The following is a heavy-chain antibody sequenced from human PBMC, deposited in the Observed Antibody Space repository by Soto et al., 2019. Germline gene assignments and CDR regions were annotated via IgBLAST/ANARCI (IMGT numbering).Heavy chain of an antibody. CDR3: ARHSNGDTIFGVVITYGMDV. CDR2: IYYSGST. Sequence: PSETLSLTCTVSGGSISSSSYYWGWIRQPPGKGLEWIGSIYYSGSTYYNPSLKSRVTISVDTSKNQFSLKLSSVTGADTAVYYCARHSNGDTIFGVVITYGMDVWGQGTTVTVSS. CDR1: GGSISSSSYY. D-gene: IGHD3-3*01. V-gene: IGHV4-39*01. J-gene: IGHJ6*02.